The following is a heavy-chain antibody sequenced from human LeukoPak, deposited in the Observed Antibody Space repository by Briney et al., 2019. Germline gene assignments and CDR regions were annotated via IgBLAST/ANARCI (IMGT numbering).Heavy chain of an antibody. CDR3: ARMVRGVRFDY. V-gene: IGHV4-34*01. J-gene: IGHJ4*02. D-gene: IGHD3-10*01. Sequence: SETLSLTCAVYGGSFSGYYWSWIRQPPGKGLEWIGEINHSGSTNYNPSLKSRVTISVDTSKNQFSLKLSSVTAADTAVYYCARMVRGVRFDYWGQGTLVTVSS. CDR2: INHSGST. CDR1: GGSFSGYY.